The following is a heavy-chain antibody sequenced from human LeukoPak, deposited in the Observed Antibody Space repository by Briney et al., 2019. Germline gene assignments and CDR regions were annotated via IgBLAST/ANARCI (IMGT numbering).Heavy chain of an antibody. V-gene: IGHV5-51*01. CDR3: ARRGSGNYYLNYDY. CDR1: GYSFTNYW. Sequence: GESLKISCKGSGYSFTNYWIGWVRQMPGKGLGWMGIIYPGNSDTRYSPSFQGQVTFSADKSISTAYLQWSSLKASDTAMYYCARRGSGNYYLNYDYWGQGTLVTVSS. D-gene: IGHD1-26*01. J-gene: IGHJ4*02. CDR2: IYPGNSDT.